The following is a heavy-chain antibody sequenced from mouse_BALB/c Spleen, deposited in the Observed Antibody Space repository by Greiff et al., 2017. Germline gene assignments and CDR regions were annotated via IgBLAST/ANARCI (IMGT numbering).Heavy chain of an antibody. CDR1: GYAFSSSW. CDR3: ARSHYGSSYEFAY. Sequence: QAQLQQSGPELVKPGASVKISCKASGYAFSSSWMNWVKQRPGQGLEWIGRIYPGDGDTNYNGKFKGKATLTADKSSSTAYMQLSSLTSVDSAVYFCARSHYGSSYEFAYWGQGTLVTVSA. J-gene: IGHJ3*01. D-gene: IGHD1-1*01. V-gene: IGHV1-82*01. CDR2: IYPGDGDT.